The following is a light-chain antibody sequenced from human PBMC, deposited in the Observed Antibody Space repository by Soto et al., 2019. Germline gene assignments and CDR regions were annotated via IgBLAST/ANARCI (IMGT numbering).Light chain of an antibody. CDR3: QQRSNWPPYT. J-gene: IGKJ2*01. Sequence: EIVLTQSPATLSLSPGERATLSCRASQSVSSYLAWYQQNPGQAPRLLIYDASNRAAGIPARFSGSGSGTAFSLTSSSLEPDDFAVYYCQQRSNWPPYTFGPGTKLEIK. V-gene: IGKV3-11*01. CDR1: QSVSSY. CDR2: DAS.